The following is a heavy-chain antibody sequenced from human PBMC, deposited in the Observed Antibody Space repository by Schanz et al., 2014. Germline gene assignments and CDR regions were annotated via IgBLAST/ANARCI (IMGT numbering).Heavy chain of an antibody. Sequence: EVQLEVSGGGLVQPGGSLRLSCEASGFNVGNNYMSWVRQPPGKGLECISIIYSRGGTFHADSVKGRFTISRDKSKNTLYLQMNSLRADDTAVYYCASVTGGNAWWKSDVGLDIWGQGTMVTVSS. J-gene: IGHJ3*02. CDR2: IYSRGGT. CDR3: ASVTGGNAWWKSDVGLDI. V-gene: IGHV3-66*01. CDR1: GFNVGNNY. D-gene: IGHD5-12*01.